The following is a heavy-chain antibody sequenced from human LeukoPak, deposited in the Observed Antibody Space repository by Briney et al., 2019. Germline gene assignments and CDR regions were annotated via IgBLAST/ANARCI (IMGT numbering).Heavy chain of an antibody. CDR2: IYYSGST. D-gene: IGHD6-19*01. V-gene: IGHV4-59*08. CDR3: ARQGSGWYYFDY. J-gene: IGHJ4*02. CDR1: GGSISSHY. Sequence: KPSEPLSLTCTVSGGSISSHYWSWIRQPPGKGLEWIGYIYYSGSTNYNPSLNSRATMSVDTSKHQFSLKLNFVTAADTAVYYCARQGSGWYYFDYWGQGTVVTVSS.